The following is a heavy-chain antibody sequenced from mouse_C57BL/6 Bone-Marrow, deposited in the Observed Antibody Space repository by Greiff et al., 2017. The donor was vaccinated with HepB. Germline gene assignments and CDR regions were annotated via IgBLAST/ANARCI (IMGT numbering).Heavy chain of an antibody. CDR2: ISYDGSN. D-gene: IGHD2-2*01. V-gene: IGHV3-6*01. J-gene: IGHJ2*01. CDR1: GYSITSGYY. CDR3: ARESLYYGYSYYFDY. Sequence: EVQLKESGPGLVKPSQSLSLTCSVTGYSITSGYYWNWIRQFPGNKLEWMGYISYDGSNNYNPSLKNRISITRDTSKNQFFLKLNSVTTEDTATYYCARESLYYGYSYYFDYWGQGTTLTVSS.